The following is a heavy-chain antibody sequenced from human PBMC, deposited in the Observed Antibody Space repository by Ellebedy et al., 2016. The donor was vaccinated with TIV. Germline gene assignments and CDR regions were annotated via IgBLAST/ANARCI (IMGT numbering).Heavy chain of an antibody. CDR1: GFTFSDYY. D-gene: IGHD2-2*01. CDR2: LSNSDSSI. Sequence: GGSLRLSCAASGFTFSDYYMSWIRQAPGKGLEWVSYLSNSDSSIFYADSVKGRVTISRDNTKNLLYLQMNSLRAEDTAVYYCARDTRFIDHQHNWFDPWGQGTLVTVSS. J-gene: IGHJ5*02. CDR3: ARDTRFIDHQHNWFDP. V-gene: IGHV3-11*01.